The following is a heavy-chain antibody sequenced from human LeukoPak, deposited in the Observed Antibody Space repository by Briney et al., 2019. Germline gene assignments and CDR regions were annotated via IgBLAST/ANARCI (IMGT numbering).Heavy chain of an antibody. V-gene: IGHV3-74*01. J-gene: IGHJ4*02. D-gene: IGHD3-10*01. CDR3: SRDTFGHHDY. CDR2: ITPDGSYS. Sequence: GGSLRLSCAASGYTFSSVWMHWARQAPGKGLVWVSRITPDGSYSTYADSVKGRFTISRDNARNTLFLQMNGLRAEDTAVYYCSRDTFGHHDYWGQGTLVTVSS. CDR1: GYTFSSVW.